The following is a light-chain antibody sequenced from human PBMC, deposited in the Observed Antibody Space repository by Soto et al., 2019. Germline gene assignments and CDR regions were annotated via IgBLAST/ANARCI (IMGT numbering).Light chain of an antibody. Sequence: DIQMTQSPSSLSASVGDRVTITCRASQSISSYLNWYQQKPGKAPKLLIYAASSLQSGVPSRFSASGSGTDYTLTISSLQPDDFATYYCQQSYRTLLFTFDPAPKVDIK. J-gene: IGKJ3*01. CDR3: QQSYRTLLFT. CDR2: AAS. CDR1: QSISSY. V-gene: IGKV1-39*01.